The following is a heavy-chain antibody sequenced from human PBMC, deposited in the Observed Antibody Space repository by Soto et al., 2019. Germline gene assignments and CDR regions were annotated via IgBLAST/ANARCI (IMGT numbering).Heavy chain of an antibody. V-gene: IGHV3-23*01. CDR3: AKDSSYYYDSSGYYLVSRGMDV. D-gene: IGHD3-22*01. CDR2: ISGSGGST. CDR1: GFTFSSYA. J-gene: IGHJ6*02. Sequence: PGGSLRLSCAASGFTFSSYAMSWVRQAPGKGLEWVSAISGSGGSTYYADSVKGRFTISRDNSKNTLYLQMNSLRAEDTAVYYCAKDSSYYYDSSGYYLVSRGMDVWGQGTMVTVSS.